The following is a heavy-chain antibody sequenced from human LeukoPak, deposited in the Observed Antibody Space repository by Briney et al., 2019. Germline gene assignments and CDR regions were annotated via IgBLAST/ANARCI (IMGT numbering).Heavy chain of an antibody. Sequence: ASVKVSCKASGGTFISYAISWVRQAPGQGLEWMGWIDTNTGNPTYAQGFTGRFVFSLDISVSTAYLQISSLKAEDTAVYYCARGYYHSWSNYWFPLDYWGQGTLVTVTS. CDR1: GGTFISYA. V-gene: IGHV7-4-1*02. CDR3: ARGYYHSWSNYWFPLDY. CDR2: IDTNTGNP. J-gene: IGHJ4*02. D-gene: IGHD3-3*01.